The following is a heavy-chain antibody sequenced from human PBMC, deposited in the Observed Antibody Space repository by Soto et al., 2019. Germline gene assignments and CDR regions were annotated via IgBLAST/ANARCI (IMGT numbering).Heavy chain of an antibody. D-gene: IGHD6-13*01. CDR2: IKSKTDGGTT. Sequence: EVQLVESGGGLVKPGGSLRLSCAASGFTFSNAWMNWVRQAPGKGLEWVGRIKSKTDGGTTDYAAPVKDRFTLSRDDSKNTLYLEMNSLKTEDTAVYYCSRQSAAAGRKYFDYWGQGTLVTVSS. V-gene: IGHV3-15*07. J-gene: IGHJ4*02. CDR1: GFTFSNAW. CDR3: SRQSAAAGRKYFDY.